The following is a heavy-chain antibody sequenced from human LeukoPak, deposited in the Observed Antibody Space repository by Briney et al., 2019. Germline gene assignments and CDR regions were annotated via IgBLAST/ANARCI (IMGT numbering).Heavy chain of an antibody. CDR1: GGSISSSSYS. Sequence: PSEALSLTCTVSGGSISSSSYSWGWIRQPPGKGLEWIGSIYYSGSTYYNPSLKSRVTISVDTSKNQFSLKLSSVTAADTAVYHCAGSRYDILTGSAAFDIWGQGTMVTVSS. V-gene: IGHV4-39*01. D-gene: IGHD3-9*01. J-gene: IGHJ3*02. CDR3: AGSRYDILTGSAAFDI. CDR2: IYYSGST.